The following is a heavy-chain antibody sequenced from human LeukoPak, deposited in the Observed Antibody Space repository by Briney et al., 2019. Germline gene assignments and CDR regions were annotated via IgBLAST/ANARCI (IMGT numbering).Heavy chain of an antibody. D-gene: IGHD1-7*01. J-gene: IGHJ5*01. CDR1: GYTFTNYG. V-gene: IGHV1-18*01. CDR2: IGPYNGNT. CDR3: ARVDAEGNYINWFDS. Sequence: ASVNVSCKASGYTFTNYGISWMRQAPGQGLEWMGWIGPYNGNTNYAQNFQGRVTMTTDTSTSTVYMELRSLRSDDPAMYYCARVDAEGNYINWFDSWGQGTLVTVSS.